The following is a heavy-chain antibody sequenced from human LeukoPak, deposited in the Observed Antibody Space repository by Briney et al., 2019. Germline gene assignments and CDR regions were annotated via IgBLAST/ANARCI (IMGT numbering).Heavy chain of an antibody. V-gene: IGHV4-59*01. D-gene: IGHD2-2*02. CDR3: ARMIYCSSTSCYRSSAFDI. CDR2: IYYSGST. CDR1: GGSISSYY. J-gene: IGHJ3*02. Sequence: SEXLSLTCTVSGGSISSYYWSWIRQPPGKGLEWIGYIYYSGSTNYNPSLKIRLTISVDTSKNQFSLKLSSVTAADTAVYYCARMIYCSSTSCYRSSAFDIWGQGTMVTVSS.